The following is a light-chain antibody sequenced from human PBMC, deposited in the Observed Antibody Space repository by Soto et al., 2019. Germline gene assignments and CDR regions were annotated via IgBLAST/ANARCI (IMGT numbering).Light chain of an antibody. J-gene: IGLJ2*01. CDR3: QSYDSSLSGSL. V-gene: IGLV1-40*01. CDR1: SSNIGAGYD. CDR2: GNS. Sequence: QSVLTQPPSVSGAPGQRVTISCTGSSSNIGAGYDVHWYQQLPGTAPKLLIYGNSNRPSGVPDRFSGSKSGTSAFLAITGLQAEDEAEYYCQSYDSSLSGSLFGGGTKLTVL.